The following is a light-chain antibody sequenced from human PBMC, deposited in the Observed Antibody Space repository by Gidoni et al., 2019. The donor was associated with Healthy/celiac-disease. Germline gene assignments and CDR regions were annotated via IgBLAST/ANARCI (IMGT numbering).Light chain of an antibody. V-gene: IGKV3-20*01. CDR3: QQYGSSPWT. CDR2: GAS. Sequence: EIVLTQSPGTRSLSPGERATLSCRARQRVSSSYLAWYQQKPGQAPRLLIYGASSRATGIPDRFSGSGSGTDFTLTISSLEPEDFAVYYCQQYGSSPWTFGQGTKVEIK. CDR1: QRVSSSY. J-gene: IGKJ1*01.